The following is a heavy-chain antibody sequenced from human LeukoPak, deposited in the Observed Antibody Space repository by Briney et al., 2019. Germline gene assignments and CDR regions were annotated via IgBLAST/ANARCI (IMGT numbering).Heavy chain of an antibody. D-gene: IGHD6-19*01. CDR1: GGSISAYY. CDR3: ARDPLGIAVAGLPPIYYGMDV. CDR2: IHYSGST. V-gene: IGHV4-59*01. Sequence: PSVTLSLTCTVSGGSISAYYWSWIRQPPGKGLAWIGYIHYSGSTNYNPSLKSRVTISVDTSKNQFSLKLSSVTAADTAVYYCARDPLGIAVAGLPPIYYGMDVWGQGTTVTVSS. J-gene: IGHJ6*02.